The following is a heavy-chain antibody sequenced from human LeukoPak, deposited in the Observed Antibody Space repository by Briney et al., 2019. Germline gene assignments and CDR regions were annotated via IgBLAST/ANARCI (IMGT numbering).Heavy chain of an antibody. J-gene: IGHJ5*02. CDR2: INPRTGST. D-gene: IGHD5-18*01. Sequence: GASVKVSCKASGYTFTNYYMHWVRQAPGQGLEWMGIINPRTGSTTYAQVLRGRVTMTRDTSSNTVYMEMSSLRSEDTAVYYCARDSLGYTYGYSTYLDPWGQGTLVTVSS. CDR1: GYTFTNYY. CDR3: ARDSLGYTYGYSTYLDP. V-gene: IGHV1-46*04.